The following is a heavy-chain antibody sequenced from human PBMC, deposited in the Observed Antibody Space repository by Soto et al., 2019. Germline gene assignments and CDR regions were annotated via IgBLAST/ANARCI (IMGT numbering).Heavy chain of an antibody. CDR1: GFTFDDYT. V-gene: IGHV3-43*01. CDR2: ISWGGRST. CDR3: AKDITLSSGWYDYYYSMDV. D-gene: IGHD6-19*01. J-gene: IGHJ6*02. Sequence: EVQLVESGGVVVQPGGSLRLSCAASGFTFDDYTMHWVRQAPGKGLEWVSLISWGGRSTYYADCLKGRFTISRDNSKNSLYLQMNSLRTEDTALYYCAKDITLSSGWYDYYYSMDVWGQGTTVTVSS.